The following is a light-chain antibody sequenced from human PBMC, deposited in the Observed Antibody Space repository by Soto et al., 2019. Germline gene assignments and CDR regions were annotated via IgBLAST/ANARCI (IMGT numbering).Light chain of an antibody. J-gene: IGKJ1*01. V-gene: IGKV3-15*01. CDR1: QSVSSN. CDR3: QQYNNRPPWT. CDR2: DAS. Sequence: EIVMTQSPATLSVSPGERATLSCRASQSVSSNLAWYQQKPGQAPRLLIYDASTRATGIPARFSGSGSGTEFPLTISSLQSEDFAVYYCQQYNNRPPWTFGQGTKVEIK.